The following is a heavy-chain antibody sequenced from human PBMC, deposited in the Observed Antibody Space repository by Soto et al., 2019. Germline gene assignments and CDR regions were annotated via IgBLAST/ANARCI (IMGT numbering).Heavy chain of an antibody. Sequence: ASVKVSCKASGYTFTSYDIYWVRQATGQGLEWMGWLNPNTGNSGYAQKFQGRITVASDTSINTVHMELSSLRSEDTAVYYCARRAETNGWNGFGADKYYFDFWGQGTLVTVSS. CDR3: ARRAETNGWNGFGADKYYFDF. V-gene: IGHV1-8*01. J-gene: IGHJ4*02. CDR2: LNPNTGNS. D-gene: IGHD1-1*01. CDR1: GYTFTSYD.